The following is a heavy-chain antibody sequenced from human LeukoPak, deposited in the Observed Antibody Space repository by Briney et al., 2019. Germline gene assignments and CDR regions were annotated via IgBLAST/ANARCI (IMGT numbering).Heavy chain of an antibody. CDR2: ISSSSSYI. V-gene: IGHV3-21*01. D-gene: IGHD2-15*01. CDR1: GFTFSSYS. Sequence: GGSLRLSCAASGFTFSSYSMNWVRQAPGKGLEWVSSISSSSSYIYYADSVKGRFTISRDNAKNSLYLQMNSLRAEDTAVNYCASIPRTVVAASNPIDYWGQGTLVTVSS. CDR3: ASIPRTVVAASNPIDY. J-gene: IGHJ4*02.